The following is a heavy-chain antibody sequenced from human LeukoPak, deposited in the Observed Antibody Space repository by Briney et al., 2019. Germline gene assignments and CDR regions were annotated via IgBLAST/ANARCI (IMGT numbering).Heavy chain of an antibody. J-gene: IGHJ6*03. V-gene: IGHV3-23*01. CDR3: AKEEEAYYYMDV. CDR1: GFTFSNAW. CDR2: ISGSGGST. Sequence: GGSLRLSCAASGFTFSNAWMSWVRQAPGKGLEWVSAISGSGGSTYYADSVKGRFTISRDNSKNTLYLQMNSLRAEDTAVYYCAKEEEAYYYMDVWGKGTTVTVSS.